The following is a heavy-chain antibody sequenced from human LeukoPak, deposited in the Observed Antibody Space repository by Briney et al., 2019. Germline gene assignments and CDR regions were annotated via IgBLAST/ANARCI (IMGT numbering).Heavy chain of an antibody. V-gene: IGHV3-48*03. CDR1: GFTFSSYE. CDR2: ISSSGSTI. D-gene: IGHD5-24*01. CDR3: ARGGQLRWLQSFGY. Sequence: GGSLRLSCAASGFTFSSYEMNWVRQAPGKGLEWVSYISSSGSTIYYADSVKGRFTTSRDNAKNSLYLQMNSLRAEDTAVYYCARGGQLRWLQSFGYWGQGTLVTVSS. J-gene: IGHJ4*02.